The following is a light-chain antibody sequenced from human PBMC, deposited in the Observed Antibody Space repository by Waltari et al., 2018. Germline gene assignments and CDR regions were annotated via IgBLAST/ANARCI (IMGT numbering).Light chain of an antibody. CDR1: NIGSKS. V-gene: IGLV3-21*02. J-gene: IGLJ2*01. CDR2: DDT. Sequence: YVLTQPPSVSVAPGQTARITCGGSNIGSKSVHWHQQPPGRAPILVVYDDTDRPSGSSERFSGSNAGNTATLIISGVEAGDEADYYGQVWDSRTDHVIFGGGTKLTVL. CDR3: QVWDSRTDHVI.